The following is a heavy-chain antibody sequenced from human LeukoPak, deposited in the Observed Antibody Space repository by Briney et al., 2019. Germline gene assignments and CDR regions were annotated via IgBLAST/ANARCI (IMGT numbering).Heavy chain of an antibody. J-gene: IGHJ4*02. Sequence: PGGSLRLSCAASGFTFSSYAMSWVRQAPGKGLEWVSVIGGSGGSTYYADSVKGRFTISRDNPKNTLYLQMSSLRAEDTAVYYWAKKKRELRGFDYWGQGTLVTVSS. CDR3: AKKKRELRGFDY. CDR1: GFTFSSYA. CDR2: IGGSGGST. V-gene: IGHV3-23*01. D-gene: IGHD1-7*01.